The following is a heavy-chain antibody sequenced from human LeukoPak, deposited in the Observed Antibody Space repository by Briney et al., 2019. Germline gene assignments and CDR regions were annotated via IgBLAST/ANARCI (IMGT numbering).Heavy chain of an antibody. CDR1: GYTFTNYA. CDR3: ARVTGSSISSRSLLY. J-gene: IGHJ4*02. V-gene: IGHV1-18*01. CDR2: INPYNGNT. D-gene: IGHD6-13*01. Sequence: GASVKVSCKASGYTFTNYAITWVRQAPRQGLTWMGQINPYNGNTNSAQKLQGRVTMTTDTSTSTAYMELRSLTSDDTAMYYCARVTGSSISSRSLLYWGQGTLVTVSS.